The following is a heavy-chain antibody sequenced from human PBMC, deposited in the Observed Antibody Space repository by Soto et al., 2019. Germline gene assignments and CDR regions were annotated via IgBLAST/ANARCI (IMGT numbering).Heavy chain of an antibody. CDR2: ISGSGGST. J-gene: IGHJ4*02. CDR1: GFTFSSYA. Sequence: GGSLRLSCAASGFTFSSYAMSWVRQAPGKGLEWVSAISGSGGSTYYADSVKGRFTISRDNSKNTLYLQMNSLRAEDTAVYYWAKKGVGATYYFDYWGQGTLVTVSS. V-gene: IGHV3-23*01. CDR3: AKKGVGATYYFDY. D-gene: IGHD1-26*01.